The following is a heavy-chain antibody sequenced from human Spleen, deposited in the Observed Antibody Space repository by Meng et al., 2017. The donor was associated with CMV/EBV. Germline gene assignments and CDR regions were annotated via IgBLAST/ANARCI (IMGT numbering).Heavy chain of an antibody. D-gene: IGHD3-22*01. CDR3: ALSTYYYDSSGSYFDH. J-gene: IGHJ4*02. Sequence: SGYSCPRYGISWVRQAPGRGLEWMGWISAYNGNTDYVEDFQGRVTMTTDTSTSTAYMELRSLRSGDTAVYYCALSTYYYDSSGSYFDHWGQGTLVTVSS. V-gene: IGHV1-18*01. CDR2: ISAYNGNT. CDR1: GYSCPRYG.